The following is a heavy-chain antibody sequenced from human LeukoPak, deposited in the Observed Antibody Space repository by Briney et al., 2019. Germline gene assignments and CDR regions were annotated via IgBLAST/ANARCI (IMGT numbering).Heavy chain of an antibody. CDR1: GGSISSYY. D-gene: IGHD3-10*01. V-gene: IGHV4-4*07. J-gene: IGHJ5*02. CDR3: ASALLWFGPRFDP. CDR2: IYTSGTI. Sequence: PSETLSLTCTVSGGSISSYYWSWIRQPAGTALEWIGRIYTSGTITYNPSLKSRVTMSVDTSKNQFSLKLSSVTAADTAVYYCASALLWFGPRFDPWGQGTLVTVSS.